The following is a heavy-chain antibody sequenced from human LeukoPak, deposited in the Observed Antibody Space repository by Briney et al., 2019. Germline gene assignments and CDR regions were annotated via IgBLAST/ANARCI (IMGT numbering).Heavy chain of an antibody. V-gene: IGHV3-23*01. CDR2: VSGSGGST. Sequence: PGGSLRLSCTASGFTFSSHAISWVRQAPGKGLEWVSSVSGSGGSTYYADSVKGRFTISRDNSKNTLYLQMNSLRAEDTAVYYCARESAARDAFDIWGQGTMVTVSS. CDR1: GFTFSSHA. CDR3: ARESAARDAFDI. J-gene: IGHJ3*02. D-gene: IGHD2-15*01.